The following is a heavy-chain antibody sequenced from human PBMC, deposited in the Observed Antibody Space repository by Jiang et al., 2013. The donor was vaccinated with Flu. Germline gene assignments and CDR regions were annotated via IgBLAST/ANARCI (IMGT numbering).Heavy chain of an antibody. Sequence: GSGLVKPSQTLSLTCTVSGGSISSGSYYWSWIRQPAGKGLEWIGRIYTSGSTNYNPSLKSRVTISVDTSKNQFSLKLSSVTAADTAVYYCARDSDGDYLFDYWGQGTLVTVSS. CDR3: ARDSDGDYLFDY. CDR1: GGSISSGSYY. J-gene: IGHJ4*02. V-gene: IGHV4-61*02. D-gene: IGHD4-17*01. CDR2: IYTSGST.